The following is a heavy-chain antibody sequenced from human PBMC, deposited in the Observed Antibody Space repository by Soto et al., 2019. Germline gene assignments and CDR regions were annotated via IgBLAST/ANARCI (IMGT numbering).Heavy chain of an antibody. CDR1: GFTLTSAD. CDR3: AADWSNRPFDF. CDR2: IVGGSGST. V-gene: IGHV1-58*01. D-gene: IGHD3-3*01. J-gene: IGHJ4*02. Sequence: SVKVSGKASGFTLTSADVQWVRQTRGQRLEWIGWIVGGSGSTNYAQQFQGRLAITRDMSTSTVYMELSSLRSEDTAVYYCAADWSNRPFDFWGQGTLVTVSS.